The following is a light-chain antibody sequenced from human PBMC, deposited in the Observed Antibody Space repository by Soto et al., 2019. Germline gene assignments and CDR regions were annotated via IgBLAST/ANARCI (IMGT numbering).Light chain of an antibody. J-gene: IGKJ2*01. CDR3: LQDYNYPYT. Sequence: AIQMTQSPSSLSASVGDRVTITCRASQGIKNDVGWYQQKPGKAPKLLIHVAFTLQSGGPSRFSGSGSGTEFTLTSRSLQPEDLATYYFLQDYNYPYTFGQGTKREI. CDR2: VAF. CDR1: QGIKND. V-gene: IGKV1-6*01.